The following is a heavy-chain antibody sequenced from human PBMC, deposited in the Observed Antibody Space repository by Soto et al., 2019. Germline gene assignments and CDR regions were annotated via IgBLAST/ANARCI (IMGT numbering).Heavy chain of an antibody. CDR3: ARDPQRGYSGLDV. J-gene: IGHJ6*02. Sequence: VKLVESGGGWVQPGGSLRLSCAASGFRFSTYDMKWVRQAPGKGLEWLSYITTSSSSIKYADSVKGRFTVSRDDAKNSLYLQMSSLRDDDTAVYYCARDPQRGYSGLDVWGQGTTVSVSS. V-gene: IGHV3-48*02. D-gene: IGHD2-2*01. CDR2: ITTSSSSI. CDR1: GFRFSTYD.